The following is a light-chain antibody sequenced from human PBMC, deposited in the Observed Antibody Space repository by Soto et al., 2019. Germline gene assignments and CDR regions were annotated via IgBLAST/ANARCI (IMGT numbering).Light chain of an antibody. J-gene: IGKJ4*01. CDR1: QSVSTNQ. CDR3: QYYYESSP. V-gene: IGKV3-20*01. CDR2: GAS. Sequence: EIVLTQSPGTLCLSPGERATLSCRASQSVSTNQLAWYQQKPGQAPRLLIYGASSRATGIADRFSGSGSGTDFTLTISRLEPEDFAVYYCQYYYESSPFGRGTKVDI.